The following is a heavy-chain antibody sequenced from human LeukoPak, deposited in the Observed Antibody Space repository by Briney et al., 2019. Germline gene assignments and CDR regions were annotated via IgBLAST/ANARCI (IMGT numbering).Heavy chain of an antibody. J-gene: IGHJ4*02. CDR2: IIPILGIA. CDR1: GYTFTGYY. D-gene: IGHD1-7*01. CDR3: AREGETGTTYLSFDY. V-gene: IGHV1-69*04. Sequence: GASVKVSCKASGYTFTGYYMHWVRQAPGQGLEWMGRIIPILGIANYAQKFQGRVTITADKSTSTAYMELSSLRSEDTAVYYCAREGETGTTYLSFDYWGQGTLVTVSS.